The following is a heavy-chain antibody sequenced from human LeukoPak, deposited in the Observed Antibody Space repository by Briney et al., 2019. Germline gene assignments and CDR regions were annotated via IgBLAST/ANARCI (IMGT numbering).Heavy chain of an antibody. V-gene: IGHV3-23*01. J-gene: IGHJ4*02. CDR2: INGDGGST. Sequence: GGSLRLSCAASGFTFSTYAMSWVRQAPGQGLEWVSSINGDGGSTYYAQSVKGRFTVSRDNSKNTLYLRMDSLRAEDTAVYYCAKRPDCSTTNCFRFEYWGQGTLVTVSS. D-gene: IGHD2-2*01. CDR1: GFTFSTYA. CDR3: AKRPDCSTTNCFRFEY.